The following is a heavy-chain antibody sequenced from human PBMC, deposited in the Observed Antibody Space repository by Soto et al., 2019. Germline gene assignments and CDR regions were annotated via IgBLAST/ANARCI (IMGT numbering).Heavy chain of an antibody. D-gene: IGHD4-4*01. CDR3: ARTLGPQVTGYVDSDYRWTIDQ. CDR2: IYYSGST. V-gene: IGHV4-59*08. Sequence: SETLSLTCTVSGGSISSYYWNWIRQPPGKGLEWIGYIYYSGSTSYNPSLKSRVTISLDTSKNQFSLRLTSVTAADTGVYFCARTLGPQVTGYVDSDYRWTIDQWGQGTLVTVSS. J-gene: IGHJ4*02. CDR1: GGSISSYY.